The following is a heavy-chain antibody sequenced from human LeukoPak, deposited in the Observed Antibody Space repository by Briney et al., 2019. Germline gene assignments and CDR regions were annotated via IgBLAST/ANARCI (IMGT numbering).Heavy chain of an antibody. D-gene: IGHD4-17*01. Sequence: GGSLRLSCAASGFTFSSYGMHWVRQAPGKGLEWVAVIWYDGSNKYYADSVKGRFTISRDNSKNTLYLQMNSLRAEDTAVYYCARDDSIGDYDLPHYYYYGMDVWGQGTTVTVSS. CDR3: ARDDSIGDYDLPHYYYYGMDV. J-gene: IGHJ6*02. V-gene: IGHV3-33*01. CDR1: GFTFSSYG. CDR2: IWYDGSNK.